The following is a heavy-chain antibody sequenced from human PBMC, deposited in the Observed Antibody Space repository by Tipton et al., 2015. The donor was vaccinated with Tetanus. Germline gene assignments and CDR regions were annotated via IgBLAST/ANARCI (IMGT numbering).Heavy chain of an antibody. D-gene: IGHD3-3*01. CDR3: AKDIGEVANFFYLHH. J-gene: IGHJ5*02. CDR1: GLTVSRNY. CDR2: IYSGGGT. Sequence: SLRLSCAASGLTVSRNYMSWVRQAPGKGLEWVSIIYSGGGTYYADSVKGRFTISRDNSKNTLYLQMSSLRAEDTAVYYCAKDIGEVANFFYLHHWGQGTLVTVSS. V-gene: IGHV3-53*01.